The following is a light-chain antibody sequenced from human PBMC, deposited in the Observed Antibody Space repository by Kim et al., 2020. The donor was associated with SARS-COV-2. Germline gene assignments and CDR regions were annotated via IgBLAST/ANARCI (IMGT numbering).Light chain of an antibody. J-gene: IGLJ2*01. CDR2: EKN. Sequence: SSELTQDPAVSVALGQTVRITCQRVSLRRYYASWYQQKPGQAPLLVIYEKNIRPSEIPDRFSGSSSGNTASLTITGAQAEDEADYYCNSRDTISKHVVFGGGTKLTVL. CDR1: SLRRYY. CDR3: NSRDTISKHVV. V-gene: IGLV3-19*01.